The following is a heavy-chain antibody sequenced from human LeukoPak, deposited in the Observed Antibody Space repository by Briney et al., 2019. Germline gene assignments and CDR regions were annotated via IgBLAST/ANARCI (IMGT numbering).Heavy chain of an antibody. D-gene: IGHD3-16*01. CDR1: GFIFSKAW. J-gene: IGHJ4*02. CDR2: IKTEAEDGTT. CDR3: TSALNLVLGGLLGY. V-gene: IGHV3-15*01. Sequence: PGGSLRLSCAASGFIFSKAWMAWVRQAPGKGLEWVGHIKTEAEDGTTDYAAPVKGRFTISRDDAKSTLYLQMNSLNTEDTAVYFCTSALNLVLGGLLGYWGQGTLVTVSS.